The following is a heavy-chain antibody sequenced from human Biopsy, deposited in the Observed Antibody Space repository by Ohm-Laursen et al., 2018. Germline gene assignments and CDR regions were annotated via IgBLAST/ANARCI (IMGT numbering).Heavy chain of an antibody. Sequence: TLSLTWSVSGGSVSSSNYYWNWIRQTPGKGLEWIGFIYNTERTNYNPSLKGRVTISLDTSKNQFSLELSSVIPSDTAVYYCAIDRVPRRGVMPVYYYGMDVWGQGSTVTVSS. V-gene: IGHV4-61*01. D-gene: IGHD2-21*01. CDR1: GGSVSSSNYY. CDR2: IYNTERT. J-gene: IGHJ6*02. CDR3: AIDRVPRRGVMPVYYYGMDV.